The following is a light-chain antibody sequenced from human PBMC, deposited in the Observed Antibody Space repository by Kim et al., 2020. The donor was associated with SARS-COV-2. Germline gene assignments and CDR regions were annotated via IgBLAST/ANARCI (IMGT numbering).Light chain of an antibody. Sequence: LSPGDRPTLSCRASQSVSSNYLAWYQQNPGQAPRLLIYGASSRATGIPDRFSGSGSGTDFTLTISRLEPEDFAVYYCQQYGSSPRTFGQGTKLEI. CDR1: QSVSSNY. CDR2: GAS. CDR3: QQYGSSPRT. V-gene: IGKV3-20*01. J-gene: IGKJ2*02.